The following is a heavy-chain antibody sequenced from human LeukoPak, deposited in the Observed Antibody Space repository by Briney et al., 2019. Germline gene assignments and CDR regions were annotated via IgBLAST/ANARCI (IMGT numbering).Heavy chain of an antibody. CDR1: GGSITNYY. CDR3: ARGALLWFGAKMNY. J-gene: IGHJ4*02. D-gene: IGHD3-10*01. Sequence: SETLSLTCTVSGGSITNYYWSWIRQPPGKGLEWIGFSYYNGNTNYNPSLKSRVTISVDMSKNQFSLSLRSVTAADTAVYYCARGALLWFGAKMNYWGQGTPLTVSS. V-gene: IGHV4-59*01. CDR2: SYYNGNT.